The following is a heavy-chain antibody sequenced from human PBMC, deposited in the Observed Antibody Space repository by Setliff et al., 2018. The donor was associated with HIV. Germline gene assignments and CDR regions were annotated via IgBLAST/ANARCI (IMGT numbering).Heavy chain of an antibody. J-gene: IGHJ4*02. CDR2: INQEGTEK. CDR3: ARASYYYDSSGYYFGY. Sequence: GGSLRLSCVVSGFSIATNWMTWVRQAPGKGLEWVANINQEGTEKYYVGSVKGRFTISRDNSKNSYYLQMDSLRAEDTAVYYCARASYYYDSSGYYFGYWGQGTLVTVSS. V-gene: IGHV3-7*01. D-gene: IGHD3-22*01. CDR1: GFSIATNW.